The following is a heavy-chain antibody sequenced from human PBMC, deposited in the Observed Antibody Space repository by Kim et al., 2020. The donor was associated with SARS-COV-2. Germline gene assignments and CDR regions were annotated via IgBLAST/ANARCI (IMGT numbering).Heavy chain of an antibody. V-gene: IGHV4-34*01. CDR3: AGRGWLQKMVDY. J-gene: IGHJ4*02. Sequence: NPSLRRRVTISVDTSKNQFSLKLSSVTAANTAVYYCAGRGWLQKMVDYWGQGTLVTVSS. D-gene: IGHD5-12*01.